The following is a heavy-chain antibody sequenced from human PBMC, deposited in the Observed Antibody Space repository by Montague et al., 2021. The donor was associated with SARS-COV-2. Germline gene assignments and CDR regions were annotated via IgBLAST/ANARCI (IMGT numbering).Heavy chain of an antibody. CDR3: ARGRYSSSWYGTKYYFDY. V-gene: IGHV4-34*01. D-gene: IGHD6-13*01. CDR1: GGSFSGYY. J-gene: IGHJ4*02. CDR2: INHSGST. Sequence: SETLSLTCAVYGGSFSGYYWSWIRQPPGKGLEWIGEINHSGSTNYNPSLKSRVTISLDTSTNQFSLKLSSVTAADTAVYYCARGRYSSSWYGTKYYFDYWGQGTLVTVSS.